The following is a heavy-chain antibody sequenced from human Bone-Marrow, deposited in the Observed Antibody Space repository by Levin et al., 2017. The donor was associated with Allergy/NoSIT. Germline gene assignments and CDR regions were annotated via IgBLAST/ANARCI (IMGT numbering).Heavy chain of an antibody. CDR1: GYAFTGYF. J-gene: IGHJ5*02. CDR3: ARDDVLTGYSLNWFEP. V-gene: IGHV1-2*06. CDR2: INPSTGAT. D-gene: IGHD3-9*01. Sequence: ASVKVSCKASGYAFTGYFLHWVRQAPGQGLEWMGRINPSTGATDYAQQFQGRVTMTRDTSITTAYVELSRLRSDDTAVYYCARDDVLTGYSLNWFEPWGQGTLVTVSS.